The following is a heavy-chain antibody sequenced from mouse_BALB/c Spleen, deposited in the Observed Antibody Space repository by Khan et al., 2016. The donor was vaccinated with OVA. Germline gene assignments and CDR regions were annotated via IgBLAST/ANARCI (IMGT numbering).Heavy chain of an antibody. CDR3: ARGGYGTLAY. CDR2: INPGRGVI. V-gene: IGHV1-54*01. D-gene: IGHD2-1*01. Sequence: QVQLLQSGAELVRPGTSVKVSCKASGYAFTNYLIEWVKQRPGQGLEWIGQINPGRGVINYNEKFKGKATLTADKSSSTAYMQLSRLTSDDSAVYFCARGGYGTLAYWGQGTLVTVSA. J-gene: IGHJ3*01. CDR1: GYAFTNYL.